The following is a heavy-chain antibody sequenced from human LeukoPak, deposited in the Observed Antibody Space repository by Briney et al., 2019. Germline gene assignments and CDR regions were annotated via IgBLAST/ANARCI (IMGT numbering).Heavy chain of an antibody. J-gene: IGHJ4*02. Sequence: QTGGSLRLSCAASGLTISSYSMNWVRQAPGKGLQWVSYISSSSSTIYYADSVKGRITISRDNAKNSLYLQMNSLRAEDTAVYYCARALWFGETFPAYWGQGTLVTVSS. CDR2: ISSSSSTI. CDR1: GLTISSYS. CDR3: ARALWFGETFPAY. V-gene: IGHV3-48*01. D-gene: IGHD3-10*01.